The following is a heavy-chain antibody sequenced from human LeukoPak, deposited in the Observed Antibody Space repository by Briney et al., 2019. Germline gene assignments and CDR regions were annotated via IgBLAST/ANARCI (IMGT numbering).Heavy chain of an antibody. D-gene: IGHD7-27*01. V-gene: IGHV6-1*01. J-gene: IGHJ4*02. CDR1: GDSVSSNSAT. CDR3: ARYLGHHFDY. CDR2: TYYRSKWYD. Sequence: SQTLSLTCAMSGDSVSSNSATWHWIRQSPSRGLEWLGRTYYRSKWYDDYAVSVKSRITINSDTSRNQFSLQLNSATPEDTAVYYCARYLGHHFDYWGQGTLVTVSS.